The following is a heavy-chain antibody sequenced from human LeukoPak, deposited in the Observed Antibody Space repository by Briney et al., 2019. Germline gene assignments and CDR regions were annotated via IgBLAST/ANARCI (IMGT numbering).Heavy chain of an antibody. D-gene: IGHD6-13*01. CDR1: GFTFSVAA. Sequence: GGSLRLSCAASGFTFSVAAMTWVRQAPGKGLEWVSVLYPGGTTFYADSVEGRFTISRDNSKNTLYFQMDSLRTEDTAVYYCARGTAQLGAAGLFGYWGQGTLVTISS. CDR3: ARGTAQLGAAGLFGY. J-gene: IGHJ4*02. CDR2: LYPGGTT. V-gene: IGHV3-53*01.